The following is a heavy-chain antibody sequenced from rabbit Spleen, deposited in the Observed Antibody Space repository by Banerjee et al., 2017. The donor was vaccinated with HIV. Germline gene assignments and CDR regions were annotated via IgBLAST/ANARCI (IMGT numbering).Heavy chain of an antibody. CDR2: ISVGAIT. Sequence: QSVKESGGGLFKPTDTLTLTCTVSGFSLSSNAISWVRQAPGEGLEYIGWISVGAITYYASWAKGRFTISKTSTTVDLKMTSLTAADTATYFCARAPYSSDSGYPSYFNIWGPGTLVTVS. J-gene: IGHJ4*02. CDR3: ARAPYSSDSGYPSYFNI. V-gene: IGHV1S55*01. CDR1: GFSLSSNA. D-gene: IGHD1-1*01.